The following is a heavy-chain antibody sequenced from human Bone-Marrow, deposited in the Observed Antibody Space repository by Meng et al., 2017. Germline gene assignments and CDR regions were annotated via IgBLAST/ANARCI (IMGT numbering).Heavy chain of an antibody. CDR1: GFTFSSYS. Sequence: GQPGGLGGGLVKPGGSLRLSFAASGFTFSSYSMNWVRQAPGKGLEWVSSISSSSSYIYYADSVKGRFTISRDNAKNSLYLQMNSLRAEDTAVYYCARDHGRSGWDTDIRGWGQGTLVTVSS. CDR3: ARDHGRSGWDTDIRG. D-gene: IGHD6-19*01. CDR2: ISSSSSYI. V-gene: IGHV3-21*01. J-gene: IGHJ4*02.